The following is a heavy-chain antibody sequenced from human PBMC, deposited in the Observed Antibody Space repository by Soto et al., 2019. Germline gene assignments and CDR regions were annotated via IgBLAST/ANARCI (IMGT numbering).Heavy chain of an antibody. Sequence: ASVKVSCKASGYTFTRYTMNWVRQAPGQRLEWMGGINPDNGNTKSSQKFQDRVIITRDTSASTAYMDLSSLRSEDTAVYYCAKGIATGQLAPWGQGTLVTVSS. D-gene: IGHD2-15*01. CDR3: AKGIATGQLAP. V-gene: IGHV1-3*01. CDR2: INPDNGNT. CDR1: GYTFTRYT. J-gene: IGHJ5*02.